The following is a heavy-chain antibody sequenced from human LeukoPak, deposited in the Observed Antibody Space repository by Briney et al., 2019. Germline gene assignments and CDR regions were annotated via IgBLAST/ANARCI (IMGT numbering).Heavy chain of an antibody. Sequence: GGSLRLSCAASGFTFSSYAMSWVRQAPGKGLEWVAVISYDGSNKYYADSVKGRFTISRDNSKNTLYLQMNSLRAEDTAVYYCARGGSVRGVMIGFDYWGQGTLVTVSS. CDR2: ISYDGSNK. CDR1: GFTFSSYA. J-gene: IGHJ4*02. D-gene: IGHD3-10*01. CDR3: ARGGSVRGVMIGFDY. V-gene: IGHV3-30-3*01.